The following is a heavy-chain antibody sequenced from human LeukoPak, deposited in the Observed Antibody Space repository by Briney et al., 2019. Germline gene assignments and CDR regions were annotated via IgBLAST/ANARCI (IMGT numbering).Heavy chain of an antibody. CDR2: INHSGST. CDR3: ARGQGGASSGWSLDY. V-gene: IGHV4-34*01. J-gene: IGHJ4*02. CDR1: GGSFSGYY. D-gene: IGHD6-19*01. Sequence: SETLSLTCAVYGGSFSGYYWSWIRQPPGKGLEWIGEINHSGSTNYNPSLKSRVTISVDTSKNQFSLKLSSVTAADTAVYCCARGQGGASSGWSLDYWGQGTLVTVSS.